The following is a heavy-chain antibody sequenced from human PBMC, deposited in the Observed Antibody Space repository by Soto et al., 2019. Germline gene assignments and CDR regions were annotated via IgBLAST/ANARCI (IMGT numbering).Heavy chain of an antibody. J-gene: IGHJ4*02. CDR3: ARILGRAVSFCLY. D-gene: IGHD6-19*01. CDR2: ISGSGGST. CDR1: GFTFSSYA. V-gene: IGHV3-23*01. Sequence: GGSLRLSCAASGFTFSSYAMSWVRQAPGKGLEWVSAISGSGGSTYYADSVKGRFTISRDNSKNTLYLQMNSLRAEDTAVYYCARILGRAVSFCLYWGQGTLVTVSS.